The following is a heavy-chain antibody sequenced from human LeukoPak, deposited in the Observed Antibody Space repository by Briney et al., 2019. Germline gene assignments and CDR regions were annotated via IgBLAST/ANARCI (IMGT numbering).Heavy chain of an antibody. CDR3: AISGLGFGEFRGLDY. CDR2: IFSSGPT. Sequence: GGSLRLSCAASGFNVSNNYMNWVRQAPGKGLEWVSVIFSSGPTYYADSVKGRFTISKATSKNALYLQMNSLRAEDTAVYYCAISGLGFGEFRGLDYWGQRTLVTVSS. V-gene: IGHV3-53*01. J-gene: IGHJ4*02. CDR1: GFNVSNNY. D-gene: IGHD3-10*01.